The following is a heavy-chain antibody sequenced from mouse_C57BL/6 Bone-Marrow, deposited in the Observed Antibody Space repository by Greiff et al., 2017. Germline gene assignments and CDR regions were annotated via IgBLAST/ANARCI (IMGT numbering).Heavy chain of an antibody. V-gene: IGHV1-81*01. CDR1: GYTFTSYG. CDR3: ARWHYGHYFDY. J-gene: IGHJ2*01. Sequence: QVQLKESGAELARPGASVKLSCKASGYTFTSYGISWVKQRTGQGLEWIGEIYPRSGNTYYNEKFKGKATLTADKSSSTAYMELRSLTSEDSAVYFCARWHYGHYFDYWGQGTTLTVSS. D-gene: IGHD1-1*01. CDR2: IYPRSGNT.